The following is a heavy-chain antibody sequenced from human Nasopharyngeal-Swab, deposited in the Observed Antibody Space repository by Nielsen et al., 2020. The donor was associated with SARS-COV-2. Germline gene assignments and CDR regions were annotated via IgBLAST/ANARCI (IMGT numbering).Heavy chain of an antibody. CDR2: IILILGIA. V-gene: IGHV1-69*02. CDR3: PATVTTGSYDFDY. Sequence: WVGPAPGQGLEWMGRIILILGIANYAQKFQGRVTITADKSTSTAYMELSSLRSEDTAVYYCPATVTTGSYDFDYWGQGTLVTVSS. D-gene: IGHD4-17*01. J-gene: IGHJ4*02.